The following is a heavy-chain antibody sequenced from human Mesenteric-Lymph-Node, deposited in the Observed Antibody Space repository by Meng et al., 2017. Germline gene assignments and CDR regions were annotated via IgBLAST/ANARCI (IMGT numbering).Heavy chain of an antibody. CDR2: IYPGDSDT. D-gene: IGHD6-19*01. CDR3: ARRGRIAVAGTVYYGMDV. J-gene: IGHJ6*01. V-gene: IGHV5-51*01. CDR1: GYSFTSYW. Sequence: GESLKISCKGSGYSFTSYWIGWVRQMPGKGLEWMGIIYPGDSDTRYSPSFQGQVTISADKSISTAYLQWSSLKASDTAMYYCARRGRIAVAGTVYYGMDVWGQGNTV.